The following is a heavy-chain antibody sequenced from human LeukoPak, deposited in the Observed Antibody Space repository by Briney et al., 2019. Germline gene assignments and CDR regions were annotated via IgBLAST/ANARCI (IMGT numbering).Heavy chain of an antibody. Sequence: PSGTLSLTCAVSGGSISSSNWWSWVRQPPGKGLEWIGEIYHSGSTNYNPSLKSRVTISVDKSKNQFSLKLSSVTAADTAVYYCARDQVAAAGTRAFDIWGQGTMVTVSS. V-gene: IGHV4-4*02. CDR3: ARDQVAAAGTRAFDI. J-gene: IGHJ3*02. D-gene: IGHD6-13*01. CDR2: IYHSGST. CDR1: GGSISSSNW.